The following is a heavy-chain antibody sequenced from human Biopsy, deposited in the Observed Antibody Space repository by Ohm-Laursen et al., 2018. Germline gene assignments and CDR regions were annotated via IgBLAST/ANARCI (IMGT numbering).Heavy chain of an antibody. J-gene: IGHJ6*02. D-gene: IGHD5-12*01. CDR3: AGGSGYFKLDV. CDR2: INQSGST. V-gene: IGHV4-34*01. CDR1: GESSSGYF. Sequence: TLSLTCAVNGESSSGYFWNWIRQPPGKGLEWIGEINQSGSTKYNPSLKRRATLSADSSNSQFSLRLTSVTAADTAIYYCAGGSGYFKLDVWGQGTTVTVS.